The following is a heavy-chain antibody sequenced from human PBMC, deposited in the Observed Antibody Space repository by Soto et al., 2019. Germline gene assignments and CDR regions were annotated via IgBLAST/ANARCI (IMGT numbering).Heavy chain of an antibody. V-gene: IGHV3-33*01. CDR2: IWYDGSNK. D-gene: IGHD6-13*01. Sequence: GGSLRLSCAASGFTFSSYGMHWVRQAPGKGLEWVAVIWYDGSNKYYADSVKGRFTISRDNSKNTLYLQMNSLRAEDTAVYYCASTPGIAAANTVWGQGTLVTVSS. J-gene: IGHJ4*02. CDR3: ASTPGIAAANTV. CDR1: GFTFSSYG.